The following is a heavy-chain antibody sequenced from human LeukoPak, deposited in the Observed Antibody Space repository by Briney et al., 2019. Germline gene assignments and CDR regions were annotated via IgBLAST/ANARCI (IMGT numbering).Heavy chain of an antibody. CDR3: ARESIAARHGNDAFDI. V-gene: IGHV1-69*06. CDR1: GGTFSSYA. CDR2: IIPIFGTA. Sequence: SVKVSCKASGGTFSSYAISWVRQAPGQGLEWMGGIIPIFGTANYAQKFQGRVTITADKSTSTAYMELSSLRPEDTAVYYCARESIAARHGNDAFDIWGQGTMVTVSS. J-gene: IGHJ3*02. D-gene: IGHD6-6*01.